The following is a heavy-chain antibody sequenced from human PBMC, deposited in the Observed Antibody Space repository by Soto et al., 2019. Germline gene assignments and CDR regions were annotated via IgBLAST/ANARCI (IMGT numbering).Heavy chain of an antibody. CDR1: GGTFSSYT. J-gene: IGHJ5*02. CDR3: ARDLAHGDYSWFDP. Sequence: QVQPVQSGAEVKKPGSSVKVSCKASGGTFSSYTISWVRQAPGQGLEWMGRIIPILGIANYAQKFQGRVTITADKSTSTAYMELSSLRSEDPAVYYCARDLAHGDYSWFDPWGQGTLVTVSS. V-gene: IGHV1-69*08. CDR2: IIPILGIA. D-gene: IGHD4-17*01.